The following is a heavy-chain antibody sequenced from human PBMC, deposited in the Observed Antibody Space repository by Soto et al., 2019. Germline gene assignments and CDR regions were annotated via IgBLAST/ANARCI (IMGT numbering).Heavy chain of an antibody. J-gene: IGHJ4*02. CDR2: IWDDGSKK. CDR1: GLNFRGYG. V-gene: IGHV3-33*01. CDR3: VTEGGITGARSLGYFNY. Sequence: QVQLVESGGGVVQLGTSLRLSCAASGLNFRGYGFHWVRQAPGKGLDWVAVIWDDGSKKFYADSVKGRFTFSRDDSRNTLFLQITSLRDEDTAIYYCVTEGGITGARSLGYFNYWGQGTLVTVSS. D-gene: IGHD6-25*01.